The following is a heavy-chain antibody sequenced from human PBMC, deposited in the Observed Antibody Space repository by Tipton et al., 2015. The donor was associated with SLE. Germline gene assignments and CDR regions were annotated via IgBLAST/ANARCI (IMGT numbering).Heavy chain of an antibody. D-gene: IGHD4-23*01. V-gene: IGHV3-53*05. J-gene: IGHJ4*02. CDR1: GFSVSSNY. CDR3: AREFRYGGN. Sequence: SLRLSCATSGFSVSSNYMSWVRQAPGKGLEWVSVIYGGGSTDYADSVKGRFTISRDNSKNTLYLQMNGLRAEDTAVYYCAREFRYGGNWGRGTLVTVSS. CDR2: IYGGGST.